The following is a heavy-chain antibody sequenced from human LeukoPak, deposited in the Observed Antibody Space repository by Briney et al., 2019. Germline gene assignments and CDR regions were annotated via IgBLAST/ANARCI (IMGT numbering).Heavy chain of an antibody. V-gene: IGHV3-33*01. D-gene: IGHD3-9*01. Sequence: GRSLRLSCAASGFTFSSYGTHWVRQAPGKGLEWVAVIWYDGSNKYYADSVKGRFTISRDNSKNTLYLQMNSLRAEDAAVYYCARASDILTGYYTDAFDIWGQGTMVTVSS. CDR1: GFTFSSYG. CDR3: ARASDILTGYYTDAFDI. CDR2: IWYDGSNK. J-gene: IGHJ3*02.